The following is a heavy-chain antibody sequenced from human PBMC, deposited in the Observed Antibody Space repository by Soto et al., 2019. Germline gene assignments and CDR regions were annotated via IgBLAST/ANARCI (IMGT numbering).Heavy chain of an antibody. Sequence: PSETLSLTCTVSGGSFISTTYYWGWIRQPPGKGLEWIGNIYYSGTTSYNPSLKSRVTMSVDASKNQFSLKLSSVTAADTAVYYCARLDCPTTNCYIVGRGFGPWGQGTLVTVSS. V-gene: IGHV4-39*01. D-gene: IGHD2-2*02. CDR2: IYYSGTT. J-gene: IGHJ5*02. CDR3: ARLDCPTTNCYIVGRGFGP. CDR1: GGSFISTTYY.